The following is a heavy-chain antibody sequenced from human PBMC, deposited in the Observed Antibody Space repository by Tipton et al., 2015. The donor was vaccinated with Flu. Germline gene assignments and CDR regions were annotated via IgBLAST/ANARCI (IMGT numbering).Heavy chain of an antibody. CDR1: GFTFSSDA. V-gene: IGHV3-23*01. D-gene: IGHD5-18*01. J-gene: IGHJ4*02. CDR3: ARDPSGVYSYGFSPYD. CDR2: ISGSGGST. Sequence: SLRLSCTDSGFTFSSDAMTWVRQAPGKGLEWVSTISGSGGSTYYADSVKGRFTTSRDNSENTLYLHMNSLRAEDTAVYYCARDPSGVYSYGFSPYDWGQGTLVTVSS.